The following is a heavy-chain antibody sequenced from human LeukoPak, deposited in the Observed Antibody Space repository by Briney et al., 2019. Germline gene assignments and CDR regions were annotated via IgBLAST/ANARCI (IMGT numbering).Heavy chain of an antibody. CDR3: AKDIVPITMTVGANAFDI. CDR1: GFTFDDYA. J-gene: IGHJ3*02. CDR2: ISWNSGSI. D-gene: IGHD3-22*01. V-gene: IGHV3-9*01. Sequence: GRSLRLSCAASGFTFDDYAMHWVRQAPGKGLEWVSGISWNSGSIGYADSVKGRFTISRDNAKNSLYLQMNGLRAEDTALYYCAKDIVPITMTVGANAFDIWGQGTMVTVSS.